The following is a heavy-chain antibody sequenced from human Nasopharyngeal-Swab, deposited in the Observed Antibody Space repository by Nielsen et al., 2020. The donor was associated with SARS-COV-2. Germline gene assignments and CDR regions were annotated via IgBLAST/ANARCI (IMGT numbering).Heavy chain of an antibody. J-gene: IGHJ3*02. CDR3: AKDNNPYYYDSSGYAFDI. V-gene: IGHV3-7*03. Sequence: GESLKISCTASGFPFNTYLMSWVRQAPGKGLEWVANIKDHGGETYYVDSVKGRFTISRDNAKNSLYLQMNSLRAEDTALYYCAKDNNPYYYDSSGYAFDIWGQGTMVTVSS. CDR1: GFPFNTYL. CDR2: IKDHGGET. D-gene: IGHD3-22*01.